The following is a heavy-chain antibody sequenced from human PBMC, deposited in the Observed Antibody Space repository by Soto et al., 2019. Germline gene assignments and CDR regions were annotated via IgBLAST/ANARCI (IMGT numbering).Heavy chain of an antibody. CDR1: GGSISSSSFY. J-gene: IGHJ6*02. CDR2: IYYSGNT. D-gene: IGHD1-1*01. V-gene: IGHV4-39*01. CDR3: ARLDLDYYDLDV. Sequence: QLQLQESGPGLVKPSETLSLTCTVSGGSISSSSFYWGWIRQPPGKGLESIGSIYYSGNTYYNPSLKSRVTISVDTSKNRFSLKLSSVTAADTAVYYCARLDLDYYDLDVWGQGTTVTVSS.